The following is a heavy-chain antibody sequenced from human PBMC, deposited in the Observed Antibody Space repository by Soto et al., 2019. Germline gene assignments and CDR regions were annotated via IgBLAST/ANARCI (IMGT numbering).Heavy chain of an antibody. V-gene: IGHV1-3*01. CDR2: INAGNGNT. D-gene: IGHD2-15*01. CDR3: ARDSSPRYCSGGSCYSYYYYYYGMDV. J-gene: IGHJ6*02. Sequence: GASVKVSCKASGYTFTSYAMHWVRQAPGQRIEWIRRINAGNGNTKYSQKFQGRVTITRDTSASTAYMELSSLISEDTAVYYCARDSSPRYCSGGSCYSYYYYYYGMDVWGQGTTVTVSS. CDR1: GYTFTSYA.